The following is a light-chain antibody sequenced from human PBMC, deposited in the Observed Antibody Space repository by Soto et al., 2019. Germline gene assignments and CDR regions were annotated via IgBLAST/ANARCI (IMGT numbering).Light chain of an antibody. Sequence: DIQMTQSLSSLSASVGDRVTITCRASQGMSNYLACYQQKPGKVPKLLIYDASTVQSGFPSRFSGSGSGTDFTLTISSLQPEDVATYYCQKYNSAPRTFGQGTKVEIK. CDR2: DAS. J-gene: IGKJ1*01. CDR3: QKYNSAPRT. V-gene: IGKV1-27*01. CDR1: QGMSNY.